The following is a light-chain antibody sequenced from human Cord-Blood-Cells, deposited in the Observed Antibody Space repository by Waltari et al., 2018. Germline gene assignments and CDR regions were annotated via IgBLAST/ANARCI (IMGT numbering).Light chain of an antibody. CDR3: QQYGSSPWT. V-gene: IGKV3-20*01. Sequence: EIVLTQSPGTLSLSPGERATFSCRASQSVSSSYLAWYQQTPGQAPRLLIYGASSRATGIPDRFSGSGSGTDFTLTISRLEPEDFAVYYCQQYGSSPWTFGQGTKVEIK. J-gene: IGKJ1*01. CDR2: GAS. CDR1: QSVSSSY.